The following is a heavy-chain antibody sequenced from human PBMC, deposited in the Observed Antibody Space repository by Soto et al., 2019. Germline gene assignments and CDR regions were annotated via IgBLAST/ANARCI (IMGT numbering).Heavy chain of an antibody. CDR1: GDSISTVDYF. D-gene: IGHD2-15*01. CDR2: IYKSTTT. V-gene: IGHV4-30-4*01. Sequence: QVHLLESGPGLVKPSQTLSLTCSVSGDSISTVDYFWAWIRQPPGQALEYIGYIYKSTTTYYNPSFERRVATSLDTSKSQFSLTVTSVTAADTAVYFCARGRYCLTGRCFPNWFDSWGQGTLVTVSS. CDR3: ARGRYCLTGRCFPNWFDS. J-gene: IGHJ5*01.